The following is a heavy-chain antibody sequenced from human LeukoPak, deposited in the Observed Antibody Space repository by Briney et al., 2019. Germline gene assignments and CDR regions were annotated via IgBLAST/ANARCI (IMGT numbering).Heavy chain of an antibody. CDR2: ITNSGDST. D-gene: IGHD3-22*01. Sequence: PGGSLRLSCAASGXNFGSYGMIWVRQAPGKGLEWVSTITNSGDSTYYADSVKGRFTISRDDSRNTLYLQMNSLRVDDTAVYYCAKDRGYYDDSGYLIWGQGTLVTVSS. J-gene: IGHJ4*02. CDR3: AKDRGYYDDSGYLI. CDR1: GXNFGSYG. V-gene: IGHV3-23*01.